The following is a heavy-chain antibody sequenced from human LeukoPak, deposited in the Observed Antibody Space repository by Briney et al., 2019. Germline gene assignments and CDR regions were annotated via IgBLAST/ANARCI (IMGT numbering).Heavy chain of an antibody. CDR1: GFTVSSNY. V-gene: IGHV3-53*01. Sequence: GGSLRLSCAASGFTVSSNYMSWVRQAPGKGLEWVSVIYSGGSTYYADSVKGRFTISRDNSKNTLYLQMNSLRAEDTAVYYCARERRGYDSSGYLIYGMDVWGQGTTVTVSS. CDR3: ARERRGYDSSGYLIYGMDV. J-gene: IGHJ6*02. D-gene: IGHD3-22*01. CDR2: IYSGGST.